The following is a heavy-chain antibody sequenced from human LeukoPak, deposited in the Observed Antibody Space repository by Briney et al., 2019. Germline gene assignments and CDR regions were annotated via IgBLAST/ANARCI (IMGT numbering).Heavy chain of an antibody. V-gene: IGHV3-30*02. D-gene: IGHD1-26*01. CDR3: AKDSGPWGGATHY. Sequence: PGGSLRLSCAASGFTFSSYGMHWVRQAPGKGLEWVAFIRYDGSNKYYADSVRGRFTISRDNSKNTLYLQMNSLRAEDTAVYYCAKDSGPWGGATHYWGQGTLVTASS. J-gene: IGHJ4*02. CDR2: IRYDGSNK. CDR1: GFTFSSYG.